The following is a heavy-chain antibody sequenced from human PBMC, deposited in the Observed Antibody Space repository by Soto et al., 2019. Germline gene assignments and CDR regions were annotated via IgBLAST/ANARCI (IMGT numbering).Heavy chain of an antibody. Sequence: QVQLVQSGAEVKKPGSSVKVSCKASGGTFSSYAISWVRQAPGQGLEWMGGIIPIFGTANYAQKFQGRVKITAEESTSTAYMELSSLRSEDTAVYYCASLIKQQLASNWFDPWGQGTLVTVSS. CDR1: GGTFSSYA. D-gene: IGHD6-13*01. CDR3: ASLIKQQLASNWFDP. V-gene: IGHV1-69*01. CDR2: IIPIFGTA. J-gene: IGHJ5*02.